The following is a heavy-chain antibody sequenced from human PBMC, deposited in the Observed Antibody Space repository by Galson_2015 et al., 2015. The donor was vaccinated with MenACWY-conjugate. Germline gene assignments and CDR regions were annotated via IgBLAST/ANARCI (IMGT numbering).Heavy chain of an antibody. D-gene: IGHD1-1*01. V-gene: IGHV3-74*01. Sequence: LRLSCAASGFTFNNYWMHWVRQPPGKGLEWISYIKADGSFSNYADSVKGRFTISTDNAKNMVYLQMDGLGDEDTAVYFCARDNNWSFDSWGQGTL. CDR1: GFTFNNYW. CDR2: IKADGSFS. J-gene: IGHJ4*02. CDR3: ARDNNWSFDS.